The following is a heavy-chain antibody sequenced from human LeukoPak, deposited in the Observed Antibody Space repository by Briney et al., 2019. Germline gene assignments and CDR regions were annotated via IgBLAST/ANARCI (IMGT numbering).Heavy chain of an antibody. CDR3: ARDYTVLRYFDGFRSGGNDALDM. CDR2: IKQDGSVE. J-gene: IGHJ3*02. Sequence: GGSLRHSCAAPGFTFISNWMSWVRPVPGKRPEWVANIKQDGSVEYYVESVKGRFAISTYKAKNSLYLQMCSWRAEDTAVYYCARDYTVLRYFDGFRSGGNDALDMWNQGTMVTV. D-gene: IGHD3-9*01. CDR1: GFTFISNW. V-gene: IGHV3-7*01.